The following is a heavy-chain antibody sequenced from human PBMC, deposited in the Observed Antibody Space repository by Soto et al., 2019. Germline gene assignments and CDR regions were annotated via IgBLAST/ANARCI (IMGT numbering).Heavy chain of an antibody. V-gene: IGHV3-74*01. CDR3: ARAGSYRFDY. J-gene: IGHJ4*01. CDR2: INPDGRSI. Sequence: GGSLRLSCAASGFTFSSYWMHWVRQAPGKGLAWVSRINPDGRSISDADSVKGRFTISRDNAKNTLYLQMNSLTTEDTAVYYCARAGSYRFDYWGHGTPVTVSS. D-gene: IGHD3-10*01. CDR1: GFTFSSYW.